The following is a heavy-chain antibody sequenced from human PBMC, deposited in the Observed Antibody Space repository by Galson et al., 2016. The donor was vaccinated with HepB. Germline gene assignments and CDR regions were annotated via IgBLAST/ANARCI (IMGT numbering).Heavy chain of an antibody. CDR1: GFTFTTYG. J-gene: IGHJ5*02. D-gene: IGHD3-3*01. CDR3: AKDYDFWSGPCLDH. CDR2: ISGNGATP. V-gene: IGHV3-23*01. Sequence: SLRLSCAASGFTFTTYGMSWVRQAPGKGLEWVSSISGNGATPDYADSVKGRFTISRDNSKNTLYLQMHSLRAEDTAIYYCAKDYDFWSGPCLDHWGQGILVTVSS.